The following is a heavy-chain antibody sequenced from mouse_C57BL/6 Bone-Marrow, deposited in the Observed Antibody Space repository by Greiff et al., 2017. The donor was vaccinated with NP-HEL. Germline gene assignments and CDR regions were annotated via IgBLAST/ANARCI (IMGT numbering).Heavy chain of an antibody. CDR2: IWSGGST. CDR1: GFSLTSYG. V-gene: IGHV2-2*01. CDR3: ARNFIYYGNRYYAMDY. D-gene: IGHD2-1*01. J-gene: IGHJ4*01. Sequence: VQLQQSGPGLVQPSQSLSITCTVSGFSLTSYGVHWVRQSPGKGLEWLGVIWSGGSTDYNAAFISRLSISKDNSKSQVFFKMNSLQADDTAIYYCARNFIYYGNRYYAMDYWGQGTSVTVSS.